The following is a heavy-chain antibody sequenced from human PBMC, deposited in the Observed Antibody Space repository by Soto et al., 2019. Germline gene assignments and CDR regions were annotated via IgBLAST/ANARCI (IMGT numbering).Heavy chain of an antibody. CDR2: IIPILGIA. V-gene: IGHV1-69*02. CDR1: GGTFSSYT. Sequence: SVKVSSKASGGTFSSYTISWVRQSPGKGLEWMGRIIPILGIANYAQKFQGRVTITADKSTSTAYMELSSLRSEDTAVYYCASSNNYDSSGWYRAFDIWGQGTMVTVSS. J-gene: IGHJ3*02. CDR3: ASSNNYDSSGWYRAFDI. D-gene: IGHD3-22*01.